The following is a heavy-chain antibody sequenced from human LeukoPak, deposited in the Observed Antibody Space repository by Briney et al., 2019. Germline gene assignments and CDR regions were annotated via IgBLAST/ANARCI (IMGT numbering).Heavy chain of an antibody. J-gene: IGHJ3*02. Sequence: GGSLRLSCAASGFTLRSSWMTWVRQAPGKGLEWVANINQDGSERYYVDSAKARFTMSRDNAKNSLYLQMNSLRAEDTAVYFCARDNRAVALDAYDIWGQGTMVTVSS. CDR2: INQDGSER. CDR3: ARDNRAVALDAYDI. D-gene: IGHD6-19*01. V-gene: IGHV3-7*03. CDR1: GFTLRSSW.